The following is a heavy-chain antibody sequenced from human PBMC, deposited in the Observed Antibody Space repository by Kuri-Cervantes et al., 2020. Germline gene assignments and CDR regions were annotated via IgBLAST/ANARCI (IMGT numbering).Heavy chain of an antibody. D-gene: IGHD6-19*01. CDR3: ARDIAVAGQYTFDY. CDR1: GGTFSSYA. CDR2: IIPIFGTA. J-gene: IGHJ4*02. V-gene: IGHV1-69*13. Sequence: SVKVSCKASGGTFSSYAISWVRQAPGQGLEWMGGIIPIFGTANYAQKFQGRVTITADESTSTAYMELSSLGSEDTAVYYCARDIAVAGQYTFDYWGQGTLVTVSS.